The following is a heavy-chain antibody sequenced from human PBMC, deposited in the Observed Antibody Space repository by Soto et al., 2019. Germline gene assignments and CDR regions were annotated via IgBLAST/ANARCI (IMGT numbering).Heavy chain of an antibody. J-gene: IGHJ4*02. CDR1: GFTFAGYA. Sequence: EVQLLESGGGLVQPGGSLRLSCAASGFTFAGYAMSWVRQAPGKGLEWVSAISTNGGTTYYADSVKGRFTISRDNSKNTLYVQMNNLRAEDTAVYYCAKAGLGYYFQYWGQGTLVPVSS. V-gene: IGHV3-23*01. CDR3: AKAGLGYYFQY. D-gene: IGHD3-16*01. CDR2: ISTNGGTT.